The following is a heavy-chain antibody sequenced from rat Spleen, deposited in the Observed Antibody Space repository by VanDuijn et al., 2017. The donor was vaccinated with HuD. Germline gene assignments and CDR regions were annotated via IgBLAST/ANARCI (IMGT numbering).Heavy chain of an antibody. Sequence: QVQLKESGPGLVQPSQTLSLTCTVSGLSLTSNSVSWIRQPPGKGLEWMGVIWSHGGTDYNSAIKSRLTISRDTSKSQVFLNVNSLQTEDTAMYFCARGSAFFDYWGQGVMVTVSS. CDR1: GLSLTSNS. J-gene: IGHJ2*01. CDR3: ARGSAFFDY. V-gene: IGHV2-47*01. D-gene: IGHD3-3*01. CDR2: IWSHGGT.